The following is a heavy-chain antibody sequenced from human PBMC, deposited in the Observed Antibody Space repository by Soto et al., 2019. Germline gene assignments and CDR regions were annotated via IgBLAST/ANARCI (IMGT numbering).Heavy chain of an antibody. V-gene: IGHV4-59*01. Sequence: SETLSLTCTVSGGSISSYYWSWIRQPPGKGLEWIGYIYYSGSTNYNPSLKSRVTISVDTSKNQFSLKLSSVTAADTAVYYCARGYYYYYGMDVWGQGTTVTVSS. J-gene: IGHJ6*02. CDR2: IYYSGST. CDR1: GGSISSYY. CDR3: ARGYYYYYGMDV.